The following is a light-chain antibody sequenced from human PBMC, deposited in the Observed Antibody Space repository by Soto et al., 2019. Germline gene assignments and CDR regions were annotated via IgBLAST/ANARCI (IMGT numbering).Light chain of an antibody. CDR1: SSDIGHYNY. V-gene: IGLV2-14*01. CDR3: ISYTGSSTLDV. J-gene: IGLJ1*01. Sequence: QSALTQPASVSGSPGQSITISCTGTSSDIGHYNYVSWYQQHPGKAPKLMIYDVSNRPSGVSNRFSGSKSGNTASLTISGLQAEDEADYYCISYTGSSTLDVFGTGTKLTVL. CDR2: DVS.